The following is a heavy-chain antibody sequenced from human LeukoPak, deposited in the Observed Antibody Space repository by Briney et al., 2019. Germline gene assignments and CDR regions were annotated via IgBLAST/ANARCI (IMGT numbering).Heavy chain of an antibody. CDR2: INHSGST. CDR1: GFTVSSNY. Sequence: GSLRLSCAASGFTVSSNYMSWVRQPPGKGLEWIGEINHSGSTNYNPSLKSRVTISVDTSKNQFSLKLSSVTAADTAVYYCARHSEYCSSTSCYPLFDYWGQGTLVTVSS. CDR3: ARHSEYCSSTSCYPLFDY. D-gene: IGHD2-2*01. J-gene: IGHJ4*02. V-gene: IGHV4-34*01.